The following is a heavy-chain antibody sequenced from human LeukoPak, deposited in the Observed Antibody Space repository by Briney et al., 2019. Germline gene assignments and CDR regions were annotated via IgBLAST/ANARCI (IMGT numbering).Heavy chain of an antibody. J-gene: IGHJ6*03. CDR1: GFTFDDYA. V-gene: IGHV3-9*01. D-gene: IGHD3-22*01. Sequence: GGSLRLSCAASGFTFDDYAMHWVRQAPGKGLEWVSGISWNSGSIGYADSVKGRFTISRDNAKNSLYLQMDSLRAEDTAVYYCAKGTYYYDSSGYYFTPYYYYYYMDVWGKGTTVTVSS. CDR3: AKGTYYYDSSGYYFTPYYYYYYMDV. CDR2: ISWNSGSI.